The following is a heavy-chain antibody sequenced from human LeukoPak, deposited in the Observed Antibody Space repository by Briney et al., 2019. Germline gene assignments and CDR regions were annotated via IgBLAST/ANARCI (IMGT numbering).Heavy chain of an antibody. J-gene: IGHJ3*02. Sequence: GGSLRLSCAASGFTFSSYSMNWVRQAPGKGLEWVSSISSSSSYIYYADSVKGRFTISRDNAKNSLCLQMNSLRAEDTAVYYCARFYYDSSGYYGDAFDIWGQGTMVTVSS. CDR3: ARFYYDSSGYYGDAFDI. V-gene: IGHV3-21*01. CDR2: ISSSSSYI. D-gene: IGHD3-22*01. CDR1: GFTFSSYS.